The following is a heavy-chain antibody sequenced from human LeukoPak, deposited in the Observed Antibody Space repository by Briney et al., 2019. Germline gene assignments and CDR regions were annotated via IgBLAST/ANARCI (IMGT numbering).Heavy chain of an antibody. CDR1: GFTFSSYA. V-gene: IGHV3-23*01. D-gene: IGHD7-27*01. CDR3: AKKVPANWGSYFDY. J-gene: IGHJ4*02. CDR2: ISGSGDST. Sequence: PGGSLRLSCAAYGFTFSSYAMSWVRQAPGKGLEWVSAISGSGDSTYSTDSVKGRFTISRDNSKNTLYLQMNSLRAEDTAVYYCAKKVPANWGSYFDYWGQGTLVTVSS.